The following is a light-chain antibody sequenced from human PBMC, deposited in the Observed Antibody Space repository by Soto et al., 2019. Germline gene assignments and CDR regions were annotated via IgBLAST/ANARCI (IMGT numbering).Light chain of an antibody. V-gene: IGKV3-15*01. Sequence: EIVMTQSPATLSVSPGERATLSCRASQSVSSNLAWYQQKPGQAPRLLIYGASTRATGIPARFSGSGSGTEFTLTNTTLPSEDFAVYYCQQYNNWLTFGQGTKVEIK. CDR3: QQYNNWLT. CDR1: QSVSSN. CDR2: GAS. J-gene: IGKJ1*01.